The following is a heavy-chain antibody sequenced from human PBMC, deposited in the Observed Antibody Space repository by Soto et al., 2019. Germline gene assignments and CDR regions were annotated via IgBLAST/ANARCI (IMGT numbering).Heavy chain of an antibody. CDR3: AKDEAVDSLDI. J-gene: IGHJ3*02. CDR2: ISGSGGST. Sequence: EVQLLESGGGLVQPGGSLRLSCAASGFTFSSYAMSWVRQAPGKGLEWVSAISGSGGSTYYADSVKGRFTISRDNSKNNLYLQMNRQIADYTDVYYCAKDEAVDSLDIWGQGTMVTVS. CDR1: GFTFSSYA. D-gene: IGHD6-19*01. V-gene: IGHV3-23*01.